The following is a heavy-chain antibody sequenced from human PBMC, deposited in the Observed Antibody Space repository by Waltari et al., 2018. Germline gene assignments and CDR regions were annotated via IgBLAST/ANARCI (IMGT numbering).Heavy chain of an antibody. CDR1: VFTVRANY. CDR3: ARADSSGWYGFDY. Sequence: EAPLVESGGALVQPGGSLRLSCPVSVFTVRANYVTWVRQVPGKGREWLSVIYAGGTTFYADSVKDRFIVSRDNPKNTVYLQMNTLRPDDTAIYYCARADSSGWYGFDYWGQGTLVTVSS. V-gene: IGHV3-66*01. J-gene: IGHJ4*02. D-gene: IGHD6-19*01. CDR2: IYAGGTT.